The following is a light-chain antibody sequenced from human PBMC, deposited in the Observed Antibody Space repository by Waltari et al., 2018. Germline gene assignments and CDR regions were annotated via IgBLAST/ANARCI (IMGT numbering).Light chain of an antibody. CDR2: GTS. V-gene: IGKV3-20*01. Sequence: CRASHNFTISSLSWDQQKLGQAPRLLIYGTSSMATGIPDRFSVSGSGTDFTLNISRLGPEDFAVYYCQQYDGEVVTFGGGTKVEI. CDR1: HNFTISS. CDR3: QQYDGEVVT. J-gene: IGKJ4*01.